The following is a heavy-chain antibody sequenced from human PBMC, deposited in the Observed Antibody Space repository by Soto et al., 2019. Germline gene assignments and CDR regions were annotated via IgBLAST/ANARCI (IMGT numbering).Heavy chain of an antibody. V-gene: IGHV4-30-4*01. CDR3: ARDRPYDYVWGSYRFAAPFDI. CDR1: GGSISSGDYY. D-gene: IGHD3-16*02. Sequence: SETLSLTCTVSGGSISSGDYYWSWIRQPPGKGLEWIGYIYYSGSTYYNPSLKSRVTISVDTSKNQFSLKLSSVTAADTAVYYCARDRPYDYVWGSYRFAAPFDIWGQGTMVTVS. CDR2: IYYSGST. J-gene: IGHJ3*02.